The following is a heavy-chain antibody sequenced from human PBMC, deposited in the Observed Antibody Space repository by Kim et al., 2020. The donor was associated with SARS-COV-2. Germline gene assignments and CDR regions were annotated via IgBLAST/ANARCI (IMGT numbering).Heavy chain of an antibody. CDR1: GFTFDDYA. Sequence: GGSLRLSCAASGFTFDDYAMHWVRQAPGKGLEWVSGISWNSGSIGYADSVKGRFTISRDNAKNSLYLQMNSLRAEDTALYYCAKDSYYDILTDAFDIWG. CDR3: AKDSYYDILTDAFDI. CDR2: ISWNSGSI. V-gene: IGHV3-9*01. J-gene: IGHJ3*02. D-gene: IGHD3-9*01.